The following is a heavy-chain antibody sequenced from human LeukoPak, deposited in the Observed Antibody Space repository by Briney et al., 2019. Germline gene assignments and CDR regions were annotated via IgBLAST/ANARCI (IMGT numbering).Heavy chain of an antibody. CDR2: IWYDGSNK. J-gene: IGHJ4*02. D-gene: IGHD3-22*01. V-gene: IGHV3-33*06. Sequence: PGGSLRLSCAASGFTFSSYGMHWVRQAPGKGLEWVAVIWYDGSNKYYADSVKGRFTIFRDNSKNTLYLQMNNLRAEDAAVYYCAKSDSSGYYVYDYWGQGTLVTVSS. CDR3: AKSDSSGYYVYDY. CDR1: GFTFSSYG.